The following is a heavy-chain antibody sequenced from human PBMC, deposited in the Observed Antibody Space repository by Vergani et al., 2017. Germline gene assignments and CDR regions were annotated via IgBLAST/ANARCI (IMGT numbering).Heavy chain of an antibody. Sequence: QVQLQQWGAGLLKPSETLSLTCAVYGGSFSGYYWSWIRQPPGKGLMWIGEINHSGITNYNPSLKSRVTISVDTSKNQFSLKLSSVTAADTAVYYCARRLGYCSSTSCARDWYFDLWGRGTLVTVSS. V-gene: IGHV4-34*01. CDR2: INHSGIT. CDR3: ARRLGYCSSTSCARDWYFDL. J-gene: IGHJ2*01. CDR1: GGSFSGYY. D-gene: IGHD2-2*01.